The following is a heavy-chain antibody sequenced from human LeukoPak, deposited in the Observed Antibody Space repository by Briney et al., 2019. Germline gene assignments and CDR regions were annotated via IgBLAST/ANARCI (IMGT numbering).Heavy chain of an antibody. CDR1: GYTFTSYG. J-gene: IGHJ5*02. CDR3: ARDGVMRDIVVVPAAPYNWFDP. V-gene: IGHV1-18*01. CDR2: ISAYNGNT. Sequence: ASVKVSCKASGYTFTSYGISWVRQAPGQGLEWMGWISAYNGNTNYAQKLQGRVTMTTDTSTSTAYMELRSLRSDDTAVYYCARDGVMRDIVVVPAAPYNWFDPWGQGTLVTVSS. D-gene: IGHD2-2*01.